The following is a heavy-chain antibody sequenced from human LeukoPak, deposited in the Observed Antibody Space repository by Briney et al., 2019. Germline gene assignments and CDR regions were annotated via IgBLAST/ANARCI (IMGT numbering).Heavy chain of an antibody. D-gene: IGHD3-10*01. CDR3: TRLYDGSGTYYNGDY. CDR1: GFTFSGSA. CDR2: IRSTANGYAT. J-gene: IGHJ4*02. V-gene: IGHV3-73*01. Sequence: GGSLRLSCAASGFTFSGSALHWVRQASGKGLEWVGRIRSTANGYATAYAASVKGRFTISRDDSQNTAYLQINSLKTEDTAVYYCTRLYDGSGTYYNGDYWGQGTLVTVSS.